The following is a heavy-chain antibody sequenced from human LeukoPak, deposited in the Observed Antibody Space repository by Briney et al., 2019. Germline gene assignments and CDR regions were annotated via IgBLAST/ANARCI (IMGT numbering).Heavy chain of an antibody. J-gene: IGHJ4*02. CDR1: GGTFSNYA. CDR2: ITPLFGTA. Sequence: GASVKVSCKASGGTFSNYAINWVRQAPGQGLEWMGGITPLFGTAKYAQKFQGRVTIIADESTSTAYMELSSLRSEDTAVYYCALDSGSYRSLDYWGQGTLVTVSS. V-gene: IGHV1-69*13. CDR3: ALDSGSYRSLDY. D-gene: IGHD1-26*01.